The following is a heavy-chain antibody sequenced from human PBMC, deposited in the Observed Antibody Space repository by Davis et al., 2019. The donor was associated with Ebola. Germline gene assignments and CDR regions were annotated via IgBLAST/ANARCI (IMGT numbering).Heavy chain of an antibody. Sequence: GGSLRLSCAASGFTFSSYAMSWVRQAPGKGLEWVSAISGSGGSTYYADSVKGRFTISRDNSKNTLYLQMNSLRAEDTAVYYCARDYSSAWAFFDYWGQGTLVTVSS. CDR1: GFTFSSYA. CDR2: ISGSGGST. J-gene: IGHJ4*02. V-gene: IGHV3-23*01. CDR3: ARDYSSAWAFFDY. D-gene: IGHD6-19*01.